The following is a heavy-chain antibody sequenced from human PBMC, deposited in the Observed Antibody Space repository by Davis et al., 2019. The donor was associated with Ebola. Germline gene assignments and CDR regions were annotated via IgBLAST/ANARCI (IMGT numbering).Heavy chain of an antibody. Sequence: GESLKISCKGSGYSFTSYWISWVRQMPGKGLEWMGRIDPSDSYTDYSPSFQGHVTISADKSISTAYLQWSSLKASDTAMYYCARHLSYYYYYYGMDVWGQGTTVTVSS. CDR3: ARHLSYYYYYYGMDV. J-gene: IGHJ6*02. CDR2: IDPSDSYT. V-gene: IGHV5-10-1*01. CDR1: GYSFTSYW.